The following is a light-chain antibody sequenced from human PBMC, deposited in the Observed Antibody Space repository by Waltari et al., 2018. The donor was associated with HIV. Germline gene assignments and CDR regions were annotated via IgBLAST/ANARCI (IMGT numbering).Light chain of an antibody. CDR3: FLSYSGAWV. CDR2: DTT. V-gene: IGLV7-46*01. J-gene: IGLJ3*02. Sequence: QAVVTQEPSLTVSQGGTVTITCGPSTGAVTNGHYAYWLHQRAGQAPMTLIFDTTNTHAWTPARFSGSLRGGKAALTLSGAQLEDEADYYCFLSYSGAWVFGGGTKLTVL. CDR1: TGAVTNGHY.